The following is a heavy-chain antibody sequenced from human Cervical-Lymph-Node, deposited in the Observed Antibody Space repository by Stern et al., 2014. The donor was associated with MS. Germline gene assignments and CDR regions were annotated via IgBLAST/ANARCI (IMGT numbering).Heavy chain of an antibody. CDR2: IFPGDSDP. CDR1: RDSFTHYW. Sequence: VQLVQSGAEVKKPGESLKISCKASRDSFTHYWIGWVRQMPGKGLEGMGIIFPGDSDPKSSPSFEGQVTFSVDRSTSTASLQWSSLKASDTAIYYCARHHGRSPTPFDSWGQGTRVTVSS. J-gene: IGHJ4*02. V-gene: IGHV5-51*01. CDR3: ARHHGRSPTPFDS. D-gene: IGHD5-24*01.